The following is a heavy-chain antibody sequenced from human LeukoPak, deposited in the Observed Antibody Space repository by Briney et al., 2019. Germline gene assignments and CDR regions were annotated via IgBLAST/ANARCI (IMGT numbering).Heavy chain of an antibody. D-gene: IGHD6-25*01. Sequence: SETLSLTCTVSGGSISSSSYYWGWIRQPPGKGLEWIGSIYYSGSTNYNPSLKSRVTISVDTSKNQFSLKLSSVTAADTAVYYCARSSSIGIDYWGQGTLVTVSS. V-gene: IGHV4-39*07. CDR2: IYYSGST. J-gene: IGHJ4*02. CDR3: ARSSSIGIDY. CDR1: GGSISSSSYY.